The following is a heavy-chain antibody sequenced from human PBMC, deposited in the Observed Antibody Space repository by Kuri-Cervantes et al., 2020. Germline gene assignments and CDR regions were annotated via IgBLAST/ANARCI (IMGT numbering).Heavy chain of an antibody. J-gene: IGHJ6*02. CDR1: GGTFSSYA. CDR2: ISAYNGNT. V-gene: IGHV1-18*01. Sequence: ASVKVSCKASGGTFSSYAINWVRQAPGQGLEWMGWISAYNGNTNYAQKLQGRVTMTTDTSTSTAYMELRSPRSDDTAVYYCARMIAYGSGSRFREDVWGQGTTVTVSS. D-gene: IGHD3-10*01. CDR3: ARMIAYGSGSRFREDV.